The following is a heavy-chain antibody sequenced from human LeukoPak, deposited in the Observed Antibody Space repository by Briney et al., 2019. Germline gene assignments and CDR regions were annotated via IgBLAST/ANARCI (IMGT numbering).Heavy chain of an antibody. J-gene: IGHJ4*02. CDR3: ARGRTQLVLSYFDY. CDR1: GYTFTSYA. D-gene: IGHD6-13*01. CDR2: INAGNGNT. V-gene: IGHV1-3*03. Sequence: ASVKVSCKASGYTFTSYAMHWVRQAPGQRLEWMGWINAGNGNTKYSQELQGRVTITRDTSASTAYMELSSLRSEDMAVYYCARGRTQLVLSYFDYWGQGALVTVSS.